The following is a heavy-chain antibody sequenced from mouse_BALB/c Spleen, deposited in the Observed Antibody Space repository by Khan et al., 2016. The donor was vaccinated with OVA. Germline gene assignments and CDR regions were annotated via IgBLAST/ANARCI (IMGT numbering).Heavy chain of an antibody. CDR2: IWAGGST. V-gene: IGHV2-9*02. CDR1: GFSLTTYG. D-gene: IGHD1-1*01. CDR3: ARAYYCGAWFAY. Sequence: VQLQESGPGLVAPSQSLSITCTVSGFSLTTYGVHWVRQPPGKGLEWLGVIWAGGSTNYNSALMPRLSISKDNSKSQAFLKLNSLQAEYSAMYYCARAYYCGAWFAYWGQGTLVTVSS. J-gene: IGHJ3*01.